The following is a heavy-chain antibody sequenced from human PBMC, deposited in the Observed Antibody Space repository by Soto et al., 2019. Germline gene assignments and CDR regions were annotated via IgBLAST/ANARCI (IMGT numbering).Heavy chain of an antibody. D-gene: IGHD3-3*01. V-gene: IGHV3-23*01. J-gene: IGHJ4*02. CDR3: AKDNAYYDFWCGYYPTPGHFDY. Sequence: PGGSLRLSCAASGFTFSSYAMSWVRQAPGKGLEWVSALSGSGGSTYYADSVKGRFTISRDHSRNTLYLQMNSLRAEDTAVYYCAKDNAYYDFWCGYYPTPGHFDYWGQGTLVTVSS. CDR2: LSGSGGST. CDR1: GFTFSSYA.